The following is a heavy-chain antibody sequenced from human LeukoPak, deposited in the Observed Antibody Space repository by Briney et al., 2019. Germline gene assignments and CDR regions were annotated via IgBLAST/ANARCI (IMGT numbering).Heavy chain of an antibody. CDR2: IYYSGST. V-gene: IGHV4-30-4*01. J-gene: IGHJ4*02. D-gene: IGHD3-16*02. CDR1: GGSISSGDYC. Sequence: SETLSLTCTVSGGSISSGDYCWSWIRQPPGKGLEWIGYIYYSGSTYYNPSLKSRVTISVDTSKNQFSLKLSSVTAADTAVYYCARAVMITFGGVIVMGGFDYWGQGTLVTVSS. CDR3: ARAVMITFGGVIVMGGFDY.